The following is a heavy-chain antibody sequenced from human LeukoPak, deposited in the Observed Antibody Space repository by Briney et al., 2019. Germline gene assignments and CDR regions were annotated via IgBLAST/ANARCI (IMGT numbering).Heavy chain of an antibody. J-gene: IGHJ4*02. CDR3: VRDKLTGASRLDY. Sequence: GGSLRLSCAASGFTFSNYWMSWVRKAPGKELEWVANIKQDGSEIYYVDSVKGRFTISRDNAKNSLYLQMNSLRAEDTAVCYCVRDKLTGASRLDYWGQGTLLTVSS. V-gene: IGHV3-7*03. CDR2: IKQDGSEI. D-gene: IGHD7-27*01. CDR1: GFTFSNYW.